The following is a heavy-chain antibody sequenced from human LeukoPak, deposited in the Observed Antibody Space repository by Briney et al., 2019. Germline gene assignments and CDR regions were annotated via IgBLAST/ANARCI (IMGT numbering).Heavy chain of an antibody. V-gene: IGHV3-23*01. CDR3: AKDRRACSSSSCYYRFDY. J-gene: IGHJ4*02. CDR1: EFTFSSYA. Sequence: GGSLRLSCAASEFTFSSYAMSWVRQAPGKGLEGVSAIRDSGGSTYYADSVKGRFTVSRDNSKNTMYLQMNSLRAEDTAVYYCAKDRRACSSSSCYYRFDYWGQGTLVTVSS. D-gene: IGHD2-2*01. CDR2: IRDSGGST.